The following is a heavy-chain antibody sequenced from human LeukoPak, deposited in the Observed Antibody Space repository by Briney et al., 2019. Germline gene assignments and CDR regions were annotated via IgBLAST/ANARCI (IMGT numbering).Heavy chain of an antibody. J-gene: IGHJ4*02. Sequence: GGSLRLSCAASGFTFSSYAMSWVRQAPGKGLEWVSAISGSGGSTYYADSVKGRFTISRDNSKNTLYLQMNSLRAEDTAVYYCARIPLGWEAFDYWGQGTLVTVSS. CDR3: ARIPLGWEAFDY. CDR2: ISGSGGST. D-gene: IGHD1-26*01. CDR1: GFTFSSYA. V-gene: IGHV3-23*01.